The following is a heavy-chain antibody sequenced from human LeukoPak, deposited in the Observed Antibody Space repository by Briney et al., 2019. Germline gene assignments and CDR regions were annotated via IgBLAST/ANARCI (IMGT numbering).Heavy chain of an antibody. CDR2: IYYSGST. D-gene: IGHD6-6*01. J-gene: IGHJ3*02. CDR1: GGSISSSSYY. Sequence: SETLSLTCTVSGGSISSSSYYWGWIRQPPGKGLEWIGSIYYSGSTYYNPSLKSRVTISVDTSKNQFSLKLSSVTAADTAVYYCARDKSRIAARRADAFDIWGQGTMVTVSS. CDR3: ARDKSRIAARRADAFDI. V-gene: IGHV4-39*07.